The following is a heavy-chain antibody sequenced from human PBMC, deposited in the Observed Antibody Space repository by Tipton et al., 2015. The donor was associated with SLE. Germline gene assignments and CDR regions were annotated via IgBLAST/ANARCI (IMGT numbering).Heavy chain of an antibody. CDR1: GYRISSYW. J-gene: IGHJ3*02. Sequence: QLVQSGPEVKKPGESLKISCKGSGYRISSYWIGWVRQMPGKGLEWMGIIYPADSDTRYSTSFQGQVTMSGDESINTAYLQWSSLKASDTAIYYCTSSSSRSLGVFDIWGQGTMVTVSS. D-gene: IGHD2-2*01. V-gene: IGHV5-51*03. CDR2: IYPADSDT. CDR3: TSSSSRSLGVFDI.